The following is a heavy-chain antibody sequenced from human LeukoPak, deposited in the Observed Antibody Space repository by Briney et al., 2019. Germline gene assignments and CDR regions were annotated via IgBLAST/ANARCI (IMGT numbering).Heavy chain of an antibody. CDR2: INHSGST. V-gene: IGHV4-34*01. CDR1: GGSFSGYY. D-gene: IGHD6-19*01. J-gene: IGHJ4*02. CDR3: ASRRIAVAGTVFDY. Sequence: SETLSLTCAVYGGSFSGYYWSWIRQPPGKGLEWIGEINHSGSTNYNPSLKSRVTISVDTSKNQFSLKLSSVTAADTAVYYCASRRIAVAGTVFDYWGQGTLVTVSS.